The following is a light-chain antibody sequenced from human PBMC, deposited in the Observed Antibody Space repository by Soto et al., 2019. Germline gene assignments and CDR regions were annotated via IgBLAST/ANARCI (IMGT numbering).Light chain of an antibody. Sequence: DIQMTQSPSTLSGSVGVRVTITRRASQHISGWLACYQQKPGKAPKLQLYYASTINSAVPSRYRALGSGPEFTLTISSLQPDDFATYYCQHYNSYSEAYGQGTKVDIK. CDR3: QHYNSYSEA. CDR1: QHISGW. V-gene: IGKV1-5*03. CDR2: YAS. J-gene: IGKJ1*01.